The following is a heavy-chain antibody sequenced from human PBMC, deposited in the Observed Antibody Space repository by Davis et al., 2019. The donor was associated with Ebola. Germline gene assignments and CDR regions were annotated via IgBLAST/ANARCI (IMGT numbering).Heavy chain of an antibody. J-gene: IGHJ4*02. D-gene: IGHD3-22*01. V-gene: IGHV4-4*08. CDR3: ARRVGYDSSGYYRI. Sequence: SETLSLTCNVSGASINSFFWNWVRQPPGKGLEWIGNVTAGGTAHYNPSLKSRVTISVDTSKNQFSLKLSSVTAADTAVYYCARRVGYDSSGYYRIWGQGTLVTVSS. CDR1: GASINSFF. CDR2: VTAGGTA.